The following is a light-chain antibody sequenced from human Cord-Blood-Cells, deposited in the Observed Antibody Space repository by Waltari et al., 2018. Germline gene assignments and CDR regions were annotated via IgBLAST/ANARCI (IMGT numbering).Light chain of an antibody. CDR1: SSDVGSYNL. J-gene: IGLJ3*02. Sequence: QSALTQPASVSGSPEQSITISCTGTSSDVGSYNLVSWYQQHPGKAPKLMIYEGSKRPSGVSNRFSGSKSGNTASLTISGLQAEDEADYYCCSYAGSRVFGGGTKLTVL. CDR2: EGS. CDR3: CSYAGSRV. V-gene: IGLV2-23*01.